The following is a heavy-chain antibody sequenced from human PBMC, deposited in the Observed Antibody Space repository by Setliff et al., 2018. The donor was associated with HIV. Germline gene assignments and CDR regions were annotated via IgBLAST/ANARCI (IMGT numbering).Heavy chain of an antibody. Sequence: PSETLSLTCTVSGGSISSYYWSWIRQPPGKGLEWIGYIYYSGSTNYNPSLKSRVTISVDTSKNQFSLKLSSVTAADTAVYYCATGTAATGTGVGYWGQGTLVTVSS. CDR1: GGSISSYY. CDR2: IYYSGST. V-gene: IGHV4-59*01. CDR3: ATGTAATGTGVGY. J-gene: IGHJ4*02. D-gene: IGHD6-13*01.